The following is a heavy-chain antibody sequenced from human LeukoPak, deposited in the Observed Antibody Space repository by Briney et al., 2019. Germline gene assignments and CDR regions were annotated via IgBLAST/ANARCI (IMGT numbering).Heavy chain of an antibody. CDR2: INHSRST. CDR1: GGSFSGYY. Sequence: SETLSLTCAVYGGSFSGYYWTSIRQPPGKGLEWIGEINHSRSTNYNPSLKSRVTISVDTSKNQFSLKLSSVTAADTAVYYCARRAARPPKYSSGCYGVWGQGTLVTVSS. J-gene: IGHJ4*02. D-gene: IGHD6-19*01. V-gene: IGHV4-34*01. CDR3: ARRAARPPKYSSGCYGV.